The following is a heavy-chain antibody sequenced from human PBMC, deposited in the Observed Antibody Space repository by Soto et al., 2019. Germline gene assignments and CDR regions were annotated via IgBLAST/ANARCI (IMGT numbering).Heavy chain of an antibody. J-gene: IGHJ3*02. Sequence: QVQLVQSGAEVKKPGSSVKVSCKASGGSFNTYGISWVRQAPGQGLEWMGGFLPVFTTAKYAQKFKGRLSITADESTYTAYMELSSLRSEDTAVYFCARDGVDVSRTTVRHGALDIWGQGTVVTVSS. D-gene: IGHD4-17*01. V-gene: IGHV1-69*01. CDR2: FLPVFTTA. CDR3: ARDGVDVSRTTVRHGALDI. CDR1: GGSFNTYG.